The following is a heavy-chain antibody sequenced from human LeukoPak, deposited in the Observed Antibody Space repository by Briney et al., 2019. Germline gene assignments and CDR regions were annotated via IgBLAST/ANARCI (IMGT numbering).Heavy chain of an antibody. CDR3: AKSESSVTTFFDY. Sequence: GGSLRLSCAASGFAFSSYAMSWVRQAPGRGLEWLSSVSGSGGSSYFADSVKGRFTFSRDNSKNTLYLQINSLRADDTAVYYCAKSESSVTTFFDYWGQGTLVTVSS. CDR2: VSGSGGSS. J-gene: IGHJ4*02. V-gene: IGHV3-23*01. CDR1: GFAFSSYA. D-gene: IGHD4-17*01.